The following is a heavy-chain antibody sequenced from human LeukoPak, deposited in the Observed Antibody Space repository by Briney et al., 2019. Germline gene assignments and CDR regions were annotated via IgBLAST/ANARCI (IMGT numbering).Heavy chain of an antibody. CDR1: GFTFSSYG. CDR2: IWYDGSNK. J-gene: IGHJ1*01. CDR3: AKDSRETNSSGYYFNIQH. D-gene: IGHD3-22*01. Sequence: PGGSLRLSCAASGFTFSSYGMHWVRQAPGKGLEWVAVIWYDGSNKYYADSVKGRFTISRDNSKNTLYLQMNSLRAEDTAVYYCAKDSRETNSSGYYFNIQHWGQGTLVTVSS. V-gene: IGHV3-33*06.